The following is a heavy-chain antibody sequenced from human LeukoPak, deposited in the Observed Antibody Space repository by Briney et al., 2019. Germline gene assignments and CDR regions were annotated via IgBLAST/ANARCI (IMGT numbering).Heavy chain of an antibody. V-gene: IGHV3-69-1*01. CDR1: GFTFSTYA. J-gene: IGHJ4*02. Sequence: KPGGSLRLSCAASGFTFSTYAMNWVRQAPGKGLEWVSAFDSSLNVFYADYVKGRFTISRDNAKNSLYLQMNSLRAEDTAVYYCAREGQYYYDSSGYYYPGGYFDYWGQGTLVTVSS. CDR2: FDSSLNV. D-gene: IGHD3-22*01. CDR3: AREGQYYYDSSGYYYPGGYFDY.